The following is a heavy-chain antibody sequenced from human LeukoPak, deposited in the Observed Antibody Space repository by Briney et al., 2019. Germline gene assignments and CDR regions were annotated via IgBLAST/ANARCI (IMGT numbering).Heavy chain of an antibody. CDR3: ARTPRAQRQDFDY. D-gene: IGHD6-25*01. V-gene: IGHV7-4-1*02. CDR2: INTNTGNP. CDR1: GYTFTSYG. J-gene: IGHJ4*02. Sequence: ASVKVSCTASGYTFTSYGISWVRQAPGQGLEWMGWINTNTGNPTYAQGFTGRFVFSLDTSVSTAYLQISSLKAEDTAVYYCARTPRAQRQDFDYWGQGTLVTVSS.